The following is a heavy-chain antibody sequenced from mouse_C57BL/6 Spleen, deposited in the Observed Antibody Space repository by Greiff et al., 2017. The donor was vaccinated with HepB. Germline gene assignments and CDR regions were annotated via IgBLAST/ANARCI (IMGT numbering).Heavy chain of an antibody. Sequence: EVKLQESGGGLVKPGGSLKLSCAASGFTFSDYGMHWVRQAPEKGLEWVAYISSGSSTIYYADTVKGRFTISRDNAKNTLFLQMTSLRSEDTAMYYCARHHYGSSSLDYWGQGTTLTVSS. V-gene: IGHV5-17*01. CDR1: GFTFSDYG. D-gene: IGHD1-1*01. CDR2: ISSGSSTI. J-gene: IGHJ2*01. CDR3: ARHHYGSSSLDY.